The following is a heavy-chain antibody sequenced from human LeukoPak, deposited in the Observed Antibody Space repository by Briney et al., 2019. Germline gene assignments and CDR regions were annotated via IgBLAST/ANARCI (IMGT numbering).Heavy chain of an antibody. Sequence: SETLSLTCTVSGASITSSSFYWGWIRQPPGKGLEWIGTIYYSGSTYYNPSLRSRVTISVDKSKNQFSLKLTSVTAADTAVYYCARLARFIDYESWFDPWGQGTLVTVSS. CDR2: IYYSGST. CDR1: GASITSSSFY. CDR3: ARLARFIDYESWFDP. J-gene: IGHJ5*02. V-gene: IGHV4-39*01. D-gene: IGHD4-17*01.